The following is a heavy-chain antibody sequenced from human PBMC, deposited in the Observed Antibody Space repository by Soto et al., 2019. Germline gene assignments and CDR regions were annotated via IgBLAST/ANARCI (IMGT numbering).Heavy chain of an antibody. J-gene: IGHJ6*02. CDR2: IYYTGST. D-gene: IGHD6-19*01. CDR1: GGSISSYY. Sequence: QVQLQESGPGLVKPSETLSLTCTVSGGSISSYYWSWIRQPPGKGLEWIGYIYYTGSTNYNPSLKRRVTISVDTSKNQFSLKRSSVTAADTAVYYCARMFEGLSGWPLMDVWGQGTTVTVSS. V-gene: IGHV4-59*01. CDR3: ARMFEGLSGWPLMDV.